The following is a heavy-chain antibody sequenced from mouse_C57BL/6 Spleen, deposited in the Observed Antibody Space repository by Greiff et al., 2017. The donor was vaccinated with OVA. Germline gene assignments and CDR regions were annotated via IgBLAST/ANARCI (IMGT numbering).Heavy chain of an antibody. CDR3: AKTPGYYFDH. CDR1: GFNIKDYY. CDR2: IDPEDGET. V-gene: IGHV14-2*01. Sequence: VQLQQSGAELVKPGASVKLSCTASGFNIKDYYMHWVKQRTEQGLEWIGRIDPEDGETKYAPKFPGKATITADTSSNTAYLQLSSLTSEDTAVYYCAKTPGYYFDHWGQGTTLTVSS. D-gene: IGHD3-2*01. J-gene: IGHJ2*01.